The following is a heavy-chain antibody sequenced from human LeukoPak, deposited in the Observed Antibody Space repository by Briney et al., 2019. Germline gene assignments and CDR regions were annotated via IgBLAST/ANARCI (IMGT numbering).Heavy chain of an antibody. CDR3: AKVRGVGTHIWLLPWDL. CDR2: MSGGGGGT. V-gene: IGHV3-23*01. CDR1: GFTFHTYA. Sequence: GGSLRLSCAASGFTFHTYAMAWVRQSPGEGLELVSSMSGGGGGTYYAPSVKGRFTVSRDNANNTLYLQMNRLTAADTAFYYCAKVRGVGTHIWLLPWDLWGQGTLVSVSS. D-gene: IGHD2-21*02. J-gene: IGHJ1*01.